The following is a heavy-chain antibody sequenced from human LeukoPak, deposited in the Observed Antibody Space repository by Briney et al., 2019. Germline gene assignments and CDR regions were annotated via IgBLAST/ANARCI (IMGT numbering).Heavy chain of an antibody. CDR1: GFTFSSYW. CDR3: AREAVTIFGVVTMYDY. D-gene: IGHD3-3*01. Sequence: GGSLRLSCAASGFTFSSYWMSWVRQAPGKGLEWVANIKQDGSEKYYVDSVKGRFTISRDNAKNSLYLQMNSLRAEDTAVYYCAREAVTIFGVVTMYDYWGQGTLVTVSS. CDR2: IKQDGSEK. V-gene: IGHV3-7*01. J-gene: IGHJ4*02.